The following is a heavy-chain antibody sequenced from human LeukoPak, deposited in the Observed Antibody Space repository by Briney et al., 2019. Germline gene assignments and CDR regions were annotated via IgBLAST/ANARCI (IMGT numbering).Heavy chain of an antibody. Sequence: GGSLRLSCAASGFTFSSYAMSWVRQAPGKGLEWVSAISGSGGSTYYADSVKGRFTISRDNSKNTLYLQMNSLRAEDTAVYYCAKEEKDYGSGSPPSPFDYWGQGTLVTVSS. CDR3: AKEEKDYGSGSPPSPFDY. CDR2: ISGSGGST. D-gene: IGHD3-10*01. J-gene: IGHJ4*02. V-gene: IGHV3-23*01. CDR1: GFTFSSYA.